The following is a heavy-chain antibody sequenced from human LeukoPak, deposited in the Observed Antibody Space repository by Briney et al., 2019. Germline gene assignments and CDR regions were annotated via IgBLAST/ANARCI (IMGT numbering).Heavy chain of an antibody. CDR2: IYYSGST. CDR3: AREKYSSSWAHYGMDV. CDR1: GGSISSGGYY. Sequence: PSETLSLTCTVSGGSISSGGYYWSWIRQHPGKGLEWIGYIYYSGSTYCNPSLKSRVTISVDTSKNQFSLKLSSVTAADTAVYYCAREKYSSSWAHYGMDVWGQGTTVTVSS. J-gene: IGHJ6*02. V-gene: IGHV4-31*03. D-gene: IGHD6-13*01.